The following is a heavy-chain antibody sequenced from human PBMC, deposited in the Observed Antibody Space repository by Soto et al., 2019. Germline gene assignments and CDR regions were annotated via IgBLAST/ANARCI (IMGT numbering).Heavy chain of an antibody. CDR1: GFTFSSYA. CDR3: ARGIKAEIVVVITGEDY. V-gene: IGHV3-30-3*01. J-gene: IGHJ4*02. Sequence: GGSLRLSCAASGFTFSSYAMHWVRQAPGKGLEWVAVISYDGSNKYYADSVKGRFTISRDNSKNTLYLQMNSLRAEDTAVYYCARGIKAEIVVVITGEDYWGQGTLVTVSS. D-gene: IGHD3-22*01. CDR2: ISYDGSNK.